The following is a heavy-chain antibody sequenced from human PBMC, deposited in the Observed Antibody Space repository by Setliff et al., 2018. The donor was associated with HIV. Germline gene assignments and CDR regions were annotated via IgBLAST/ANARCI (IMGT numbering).Heavy chain of an antibody. J-gene: IGHJ4*02. V-gene: IGHV4-4*08. CDR2: IYTSGST. D-gene: IGHD3-10*01. CDR1: GGSISGYY. CDR3: ARESYGSGTYDY. Sequence: SETLSLTCTVSGGSISGYYWSWIRQSPGKGLEWIGYIYTSGSTNYNPSLKSRVTISMDTSKNQFSLKLSSVTAADSAVYYCARESYGSGTYDYWGQGTLVTVSS.